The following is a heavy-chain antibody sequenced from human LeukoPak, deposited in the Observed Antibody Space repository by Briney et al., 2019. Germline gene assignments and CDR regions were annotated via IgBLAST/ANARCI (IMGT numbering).Heavy chain of an antibody. V-gene: IGHV3-74*01. J-gene: IGHJ4*02. D-gene: IGHD4-23*01. CDR2: INSDGSST. Sequence: GGSLRLSCAVSGFTFSSYWMHWVRQAPGKGLVWVSRINSDGSSTSYADSVKGRFTISRDNAKNTLYLQMNSLRAEDTAVYYCARDGAHYGGKCFDYWGQGTLVTVSS. CDR3: ARDGAHYGGKCFDY. CDR1: GFTFSSYW.